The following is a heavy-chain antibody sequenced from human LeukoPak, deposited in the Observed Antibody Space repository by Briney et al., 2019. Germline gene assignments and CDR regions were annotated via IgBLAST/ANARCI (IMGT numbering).Heavy chain of an antibody. CDR3: AREGWELLYYYYYGMDV. Sequence: ASVKVSCKASGYTFTSYGISWVRQATGQGLEWMGWMNPNSGNTGYAQKFQGRVTMTRNTSISTAYMELSSLRSEDTAVYYCAREGWELLYYYYYGMDVWGQGTTVTVSS. D-gene: IGHD1-26*01. J-gene: IGHJ6*02. CDR2: MNPNSGNT. CDR1: GYTFTSYG. V-gene: IGHV1-8*02.